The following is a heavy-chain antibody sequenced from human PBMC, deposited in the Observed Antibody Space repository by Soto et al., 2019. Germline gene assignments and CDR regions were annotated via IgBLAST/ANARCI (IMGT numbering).Heavy chain of an antibody. Sequence: EVQLLGSGGGLVQPGGSLRLSCAASGFTFSSYAISWVRQAPRRGLAWCSTISGSDGSTYYADSVKGRFTISRDNSKNTLPLQMNSLRAEATAIYYCAKGLVLYSGTSDYWGQGTLVTVSS. V-gene: IGHV3-23*01. CDR1: GFTFSSYA. CDR3: AKGLVLYSGTSDY. D-gene: IGHD1-26*01. J-gene: IGHJ4*02. CDR2: ISGSDGST.